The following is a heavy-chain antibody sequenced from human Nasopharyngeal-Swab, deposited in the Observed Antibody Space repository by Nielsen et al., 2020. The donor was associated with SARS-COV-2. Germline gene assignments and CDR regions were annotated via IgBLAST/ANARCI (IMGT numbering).Heavy chain of an antibody. Sequence: SETLSLTCAVYGGSFSGYYWSWIRQPPGKGLKWIGEINHSGSTNYNPSLKSRVTISVDTSKNQFSLKLSSVTAADTAVYYCARGRRIVVVPAAIPGHYNWFDPWGQGTLVTVSS. CDR3: ARGRRIVVVPAAIPGHYNWFDP. J-gene: IGHJ5*02. CDR1: GGSFSGYY. D-gene: IGHD2-2*01. V-gene: IGHV4-34*01. CDR2: INHSGST.